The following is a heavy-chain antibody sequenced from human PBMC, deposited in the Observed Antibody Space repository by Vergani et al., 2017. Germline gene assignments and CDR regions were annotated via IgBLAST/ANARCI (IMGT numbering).Heavy chain of an antibody. CDR1: RGSFCGYY. J-gene: IGHJ4*02. CDR3: ARGRYWRVIITVNYFFDY. V-gene: IGHV4-34*01. CDR2: INHSGST. D-gene: IGHD3-10*01. Sequence: QVQLQQWGAGLLKPSETLSLTSAVYRGSFCGYYWCWIRPRPGKGLEWIGEINHSGSTNYNPPLKSRVTISVDTSKNQFSLKLSSVTAADTAVYYCARGRYWRVIITVNYFFDYWGQGTLVTVSS.